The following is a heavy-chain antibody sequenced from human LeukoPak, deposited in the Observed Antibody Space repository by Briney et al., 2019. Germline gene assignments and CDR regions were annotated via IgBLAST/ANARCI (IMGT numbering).Heavy chain of an antibody. Sequence: PSETLSLTCIISGGSIGPYYWSWIRQAAGKGPEWIGRTYTTGTADYNPSLKGRVFLSVDTSKNQFSLKVTSVTAADTAVYYCARDHSSSSWMDSFEIWGPGTKVTVPS. J-gene: IGHJ3*02. V-gene: IGHV4-4*07. CDR1: GGSIGPYY. D-gene: IGHD6-6*01. CDR2: TYTTGTA. CDR3: ARDHSSSSWMDSFEI.